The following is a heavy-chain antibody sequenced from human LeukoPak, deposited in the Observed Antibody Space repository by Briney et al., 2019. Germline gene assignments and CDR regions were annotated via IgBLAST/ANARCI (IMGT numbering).Heavy chain of an antibody. CDR2: IYYSGST. D-gene: IGHD6-6*01. J-gene: IGHJ4*02. CDR3: ARETSPWVYFDY. Sequence: SETLSLTCTVSGGSISSYYWSWIRQPPGKGLEWIGYIYYSGSTNYNPSLKSRVTISVDTSKNQFSLKLSSVTAADTAVYYCARETSPWVYFDYWGQGTLVTVSS. CDR1: GGSISSYY. V-gene: IGHV4-59*01.